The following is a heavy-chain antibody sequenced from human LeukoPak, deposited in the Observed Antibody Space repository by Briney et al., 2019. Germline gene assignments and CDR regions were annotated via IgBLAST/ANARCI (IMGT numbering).Heavy chain of an antibody. CDR1: GFTFSSYN. V-gene: IGHV3-48*01. CDR3: ARGGDT. CDR2: ISGSSSTI. J-gene: IGHJ5*02. Sequence: GGSLRLSCAASGFTFSSYNMNWVRQAPGKGLEWVSHISGSSSTIYYADFVKGRFTISRDNAKNSLYLQMNSLRAEDTGVYYCARGGDTWGQGTLVTVSS.